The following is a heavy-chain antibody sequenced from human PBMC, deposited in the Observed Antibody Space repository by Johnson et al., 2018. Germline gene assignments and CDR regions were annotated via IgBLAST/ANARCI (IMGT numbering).Heavy chain of an antibody. V-gene: IGHV3-30-3*01. D-gene: IGHD4-17*01. CDR3: AKDGQGYGDYDYYYYMDV. Sequence: VQLVESGGGVVQPGRSLRLSCAASGFTFSSYAMHWVRQAPGKGLEWVAVISYDGSNKYYADSVKGRFTISRDNSKNTRDLQMNSLRAEDTAVYYFAKDGQGYGDYDYYYYMDVWGKGTTVTVS. CDR2: ISYDGSNK. J-gene: IGHJ6*03. CDR1: GFTFSSYA.